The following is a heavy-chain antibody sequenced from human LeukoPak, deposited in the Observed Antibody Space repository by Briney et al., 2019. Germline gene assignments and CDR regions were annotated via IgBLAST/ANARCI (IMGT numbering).Heavy chain of an antibody. Sequence: SETLSLTCAVYGGSFSGYYWSWIRQPPGKGLEWIGEINHSGSTNYNPSLKSRVTISVDTSKNQFSLKLSSVTAADTAVCYCARGPAIVALDYWGQGTLVTVSS. D-gene: IGHD5-12*01. J-gene: IGHJ4*02. CDR2: INHSGST. CDR3: ARGPAIVALDY. V-gene: IGHV4-34*01. CDR1: GGSFSGYY.